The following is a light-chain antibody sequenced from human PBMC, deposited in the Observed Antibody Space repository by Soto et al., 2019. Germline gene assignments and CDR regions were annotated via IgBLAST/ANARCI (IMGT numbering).Light chain of an antibody. CDR3: SSYGGSNNFYV. CDR1: SSDVGGYNY. V-gene: IGLV2-8*01. Sequence: QSVLTQPASVSGSPGQSITISCTGTSSDVGGYNYVSWYQQHPGKAPKLMIYEVSNRPSGVPDRFSGSKSGNTAPLTVSGLQAEDEADYYCSSYGGSNNFYVFGTGTKVTV. CDR2: EVS. J-gene: IGLJ1*01.